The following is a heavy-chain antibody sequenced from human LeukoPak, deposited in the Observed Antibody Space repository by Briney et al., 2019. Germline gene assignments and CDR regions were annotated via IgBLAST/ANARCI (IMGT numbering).Heavy chain of an antibody. Sequence: GASVKVSRKASGYTFTSYGISWVRQAPGQGLEWMGWISAYNGNTNYAQKLQGRVTMTTDTSTSTAYMELRSLRSDDTAVYYCARGADYDFWSGFKHIDYWGQGTLVTVSS. CDR1: GYTFTSYG. CDR3: ARGADYDFWSGFKHIDY. CDR2: ISAYNGNT. J-gene: IGHJ4*02. V-gene: IGHV1-18*01. D-gene: IGHD3-3*01.